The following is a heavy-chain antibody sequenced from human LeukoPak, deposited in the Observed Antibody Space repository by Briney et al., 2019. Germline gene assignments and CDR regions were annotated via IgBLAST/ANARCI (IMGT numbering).Heavy chain of an antibody. J-gene: IGHJ4*02. CDR1: GFTFSSYA. CDR2: ISYDGSNK. CDR3: AKLPGGSSRYQFDY. Sequence: GRSLRLSCAASGFTFSSYAMHWVRQAPGKGLEWVAVISYDGSNKYYADSVKGRFTISRDNSKNTLYLQMNSLRAEDTAVYYCAKLPGGSSRYQFDYWGQGTLVTVSS. V-gene: IGHV3-30-3*02. D-gene: IGHD6-6*01.